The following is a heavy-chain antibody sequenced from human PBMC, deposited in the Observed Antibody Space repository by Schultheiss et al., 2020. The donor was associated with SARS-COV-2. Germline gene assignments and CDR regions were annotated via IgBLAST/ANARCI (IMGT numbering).Heavy chain of an antibody. D-gene: IGHD3-9*01. CDR3: ARLRLTLRYLLHSTYYYRLDV. J-gene: IGHJ6*02. V-gene: IGHV4-59*08. CDR2: INHSGST. Sequence: SETLSLTCTVSGGSIRSYYWSWIRQPPGKGLEWIGEINHSGSTNYNPSLKSRVTISVDTSKNQFSLKLSSVTAADTAVYYCARLRLTLRYLLHSTYYYRLDVWGQGTTVTVSS. CDR1: GGSIRSYY.